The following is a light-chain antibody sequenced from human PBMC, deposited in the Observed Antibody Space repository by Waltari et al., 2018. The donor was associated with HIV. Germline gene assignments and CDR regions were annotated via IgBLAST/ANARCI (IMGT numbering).Light chain of an antibody. Sequence: QSVLTQPPSASGTPGQRVSISCSGSSSNVGSNIVNWYQHLPGTAPKLLIFSNSLRPAGVPDRVSGSRSGTSASLASSGLQSEDEADYYCVAWDDSLSGWVFGGGTKLTVL. CDR2: SNS. CDR1: SSNVGSNI. J-gene: IGLJ3*02. V-gene: IGLV1-44*01. CDR3: VAWDDSLSGWV.